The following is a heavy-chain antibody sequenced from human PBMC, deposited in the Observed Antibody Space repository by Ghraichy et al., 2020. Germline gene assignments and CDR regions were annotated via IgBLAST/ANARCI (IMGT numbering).Heavy chain of an antibody. CDR3: AREVGSGSYTRGMDV. Sequence: GGSLRLSCAASGFSFSSYTMTWVRQAPGKGLEWVSVISSSSNYMYYADSVKGRFTISRDNAKNSLSLQMDSLRVEDTAMYYCAREVGSGSYTRGMDVWGQGTTVTVSS. D-gene: IGHD3-10*01. V-gene: IGHV3-21*01. J-gene: IGHJ6*02. CDR1: GFSFSSYT. CDR2: ISSSSNYM.